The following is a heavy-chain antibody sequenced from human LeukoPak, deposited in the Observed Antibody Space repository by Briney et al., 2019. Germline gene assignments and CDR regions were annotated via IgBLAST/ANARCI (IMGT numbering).Heavy chain of an antibody. CDR2: ISYDGSNK. CDR1: GFTFSSYA. CDR3: AKDTSSSWKSRIDY. J-gene: IGHJ4*02. Sequence: GGSLRLSCAASGFTFSSYAMHWVRQAPGKGLGWVAVISYDGSNKYYADSVKGRFTISRDNSKNTLYLQMNSLRAEDTAVYYCAKDTSSSWKSRIDYWGQGTLVTVSS. D-gene: IGHD6-13*01. V-gene: IGHV3-30*04.